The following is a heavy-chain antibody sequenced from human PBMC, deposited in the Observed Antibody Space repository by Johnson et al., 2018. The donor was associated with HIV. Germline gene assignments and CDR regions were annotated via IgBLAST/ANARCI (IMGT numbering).Heavy chain of an antibody. Sequence: QVQLVESGGGVVQPGRSLRLSCAASKFTFSSYPMHWVRQAPGKGLEWVALISYDGTNKYYADSAKGRFTISRDNSKNTLYLQMNSLRAEDTAVYYCAKGDCSSTSCTYAFHIWGQGTMVTVSS. CDR3: AKGDCSSTSCTYAFHI. CDR2: ISYDGTNK. V-gene: IGHV3-30*04. D-gene: IGHD2-2*01. J-gene: IGHJ3*02. CDR1: KFTFSSYP.